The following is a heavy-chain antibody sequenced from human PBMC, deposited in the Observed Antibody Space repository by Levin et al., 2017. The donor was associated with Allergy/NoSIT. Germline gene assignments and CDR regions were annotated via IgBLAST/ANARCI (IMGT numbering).Heavy chain of an antibody. CDR2: IYYSGST. V-gene: IGHV4-59*01. J-gene: IGHJ4*02. CDR3: ARVGYSSGWTNFDY. CDR1: GGSISSYY. D-gene: IGHD6-19*01. Sequence: PGGSLRLSCTVSGGSISSYYWSWIRQPPGKGLEWIGYIYYSGSTNYNPSLKSRVTISVDTSKNQFSLKLSSVTAADTAVYYCARVGYSSGWTNFDYWGQGTLVTVSS.